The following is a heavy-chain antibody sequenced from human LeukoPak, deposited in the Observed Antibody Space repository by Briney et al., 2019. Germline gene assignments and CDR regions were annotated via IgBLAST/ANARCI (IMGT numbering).Heavy chain of an antibody. CDR1: GFTFSSYA. V-gene: IGHV3-23*01. Sequence: GGSLRLSCAASGFTFSSYAMSWVRQAPGKGLEWISAISGSGAGTYYADSVKGRFTISRDNSKNTLYLQMNRLRVEDTAVYYCAKKVVVVAATTNWFDPWGQGTLVTVSS. D-gene: IGHD2-15*01. CDR3: AKKVVVVAATTNWFDP. J-gene: IGHJ5*02. CDR2: ISGSGAGT.